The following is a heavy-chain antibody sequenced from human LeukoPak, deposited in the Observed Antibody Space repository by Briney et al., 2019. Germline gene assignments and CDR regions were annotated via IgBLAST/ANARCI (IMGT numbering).Heavy chain of an antibody. Sequence: GGSLRLSCAASRFTFSNAWMTWVRQAPGKGLEWVGRMKSKTDAGTTDYAAPVKGRFTISRDDSKNTLYLQMNSLKTEDTAVYYCTTDLGITMIRGVIVYWGQGTLVTVSS. CDR2: MKSKTDAGTT. V-gene: IGHV3-15*01. D-gene: IGHD3-10*01. CDR1: RFTFSNAW. J-gene: IGHJ4*02. CDR3: TTDLGITMIRGVIVY.